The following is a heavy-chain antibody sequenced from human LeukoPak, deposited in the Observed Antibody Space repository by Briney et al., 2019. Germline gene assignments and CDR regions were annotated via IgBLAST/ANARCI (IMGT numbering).Heavy chain of an antibody. J-gene: IGHJ4*02. CDR3: ARDQLEGSWNAVDY. D-gene: IGHD1-1*01. V-gene: IGHV3-30*02. Sequence: SGGSLRLSCVGSDFTISAYGMHWVRQAPGKGLEWVSSIRYDGSNKNYSDSVKGRLTISRDNSKNTVYLQMNSLRPDDTAVYYCARDQLEGSWNAVDYWGQGTLVTVSS. CDR2: IRYDGSNK. CDR1: DFTISAYG.